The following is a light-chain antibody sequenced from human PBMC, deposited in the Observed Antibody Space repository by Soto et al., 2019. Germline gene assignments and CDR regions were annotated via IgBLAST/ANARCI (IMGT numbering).Light chain of an antibody. CDR1: QSVSNN. V-gene: IGKV3-15*01. J-gene: IGKJ1*01. Sequence: EIVMTQSPATLSVSPGERATLSCRASQSVSNNLAWYQQKPGQAPRLLIYGASTRATGIPARFSGSGSGTEFTLTISSLQSEDFAVYYCQHYHNWPLWTFGQGTKVEIK. CDR3: QHYHNWPLWT. CDR2: GAS.